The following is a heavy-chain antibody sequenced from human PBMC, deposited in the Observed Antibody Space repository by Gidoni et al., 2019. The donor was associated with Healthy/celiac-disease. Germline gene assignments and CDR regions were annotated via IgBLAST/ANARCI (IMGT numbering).Heavy chain of an antibody. Sequence: QVQLVQSGAEVKKPGSSVKVSCKASGGTFRSYAISWVRQAPGQGLEWMGGIIPIFGTANYAQKFQGRVTITADESTSTAYMELSSLRSEDTAVYYCARDGDTVTTGYDAFDIWGQGTMVTVSS. D-gene: IGHD4-17*01. J-gene: IGHJ3*02. CDR2: IIPIFGTA. CDR3: ARDGDTVTTGYDAFDI. CDR1: GGTFRSYA. V-gene: IGHV1-69*01.